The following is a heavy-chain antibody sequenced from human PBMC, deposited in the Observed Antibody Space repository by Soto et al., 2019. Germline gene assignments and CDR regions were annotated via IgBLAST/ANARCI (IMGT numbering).Heavy chain of an antibody. J-gene: IGHJ4*02. CDR3: ASEAVGAMVFDY. CDR2: ISTYNGNT. V-gene: IGHV1-18*01. CDR1: GYTFTSYG. Sequence: QVQLVQSGGEVKKPGASVKVSCKASGYTFTSYGLSWVRQAPGQGLEWMGWISTYNGNTNYAQKLQGRVTMTRDTAPSRAHMELRGLRSDGKAVEYFASEAVGAMVFDYWGQGTLVTVSS. D-gene: IGHD1-26*01.